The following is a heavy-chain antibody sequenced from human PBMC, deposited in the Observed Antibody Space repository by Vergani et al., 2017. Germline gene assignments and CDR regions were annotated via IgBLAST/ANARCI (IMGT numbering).Heavy chain of an antibody. V-gene: IGHV3-23*01. CDR2: ISGHGDRT. D-gene: IGHD2-2*01. Sequence: EVHLLKSGGGQVEAGGSLRLSCVASGFTFSNCAMSWVRQTSGKGLEWVSAISGHGDRTYYADSVKGRFTISRDNSKNTVYLQMNSLRADDTAVYFCAKGIGSSWPPGYWGQGTLVTVSS. CDR1: GFTFSNCA. CDR3: AKGIGSSWPPGY. J-gene: IGHJ4*02.